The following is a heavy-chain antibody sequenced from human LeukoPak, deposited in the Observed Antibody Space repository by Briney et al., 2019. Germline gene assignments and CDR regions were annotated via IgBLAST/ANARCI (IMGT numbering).Heavy chain of an antibody. CDR3: TRGEYYDFWSGFYYYYMDV. Sequence: GGSLRLSCTASGFTFGDYAMSWFRQAPGKGLERVGFIRSKAYGGTTEYAASVKGRFTISRDDSKSIAYLQMNSLKTEDTAVYYCTRGEYYDFWSGFYYYYMDVWGKGTTVTVSS. V-gene: IGHV3-49*03. CDR2: IRSKAYGGTT. CDR1: GFTFGDYA. J-gene: IGHJ6*03. D-gene: IGHD3-3*01.